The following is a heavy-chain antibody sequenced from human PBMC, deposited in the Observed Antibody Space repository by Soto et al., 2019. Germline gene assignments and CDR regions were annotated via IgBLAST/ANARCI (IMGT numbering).Heavy chain of an antibody. CDR3: ASRDTYYDFWSGYLGTYYYYGMDV. CDR1: GGSISSSNW. J-gene: IGHJ6*02. D-gene: IGHD3-3*01. V-gene: IGHV4-4*02. Sequence: SETLSLTCAVSGGSISSSNWWSWVRQPPGKGLEWIGEIYHSGSTNYNPSLKSRVTISVDKSKNQFSLKLSSVTAADTAVYYCASRDTYYDFWSGYLGTYYYYGMDVWGQGTTVTVSS. CDR2: IYHSGST.